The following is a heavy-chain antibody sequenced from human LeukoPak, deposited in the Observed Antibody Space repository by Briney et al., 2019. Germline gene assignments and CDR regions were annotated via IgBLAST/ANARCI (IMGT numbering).Heavy chain of an antibody. V-gene: IGHV4-39*07. CDR2: IYYSGST. D-gene: IGHD2-21*02. CDR3: AASYCGGDCYTFDY. Sequence: SETLSLTCTVSGGSISSSSYYWGWIRQPPGKGLEWIGSIYYSGSTNYNPSLKSRVTISVDTSKNQFSLKLSSVTAADTAVYYCAASYCGGDCYTFDYWGQGTLVTVSS. J-gene: IGHJ4*02. CDR1: GGSISSSSYY.